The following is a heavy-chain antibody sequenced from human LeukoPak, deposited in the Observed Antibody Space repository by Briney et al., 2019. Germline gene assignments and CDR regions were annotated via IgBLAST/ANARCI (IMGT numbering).Heavy chain of an antibody. CDR2: IYYSGST. Sequence: SETLSLTCTVSGGSISSYYWGWIRQPPGKGLEWIGYIYYSGSTNYNPSLKSRVTISVDTSKNQFSLKLSSVTAADTAVYYCARDIGSGLGYFDYWGQGTLVTVSS. CDR1: GGSISSYY. J-gene: IGHJ4*02. D-gene: IGHD3-10*01. V-gene: IGHV4-59*01. CDR3: ARDIGSGLGYFDY.